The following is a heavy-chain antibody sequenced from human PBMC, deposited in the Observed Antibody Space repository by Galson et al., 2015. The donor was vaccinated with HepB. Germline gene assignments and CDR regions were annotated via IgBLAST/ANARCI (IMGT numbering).Heavy chain of an antibody. CDR3: ARDRGYGGAFDI. J-gene: IGHJ3*02. D-gene: IGHD4-23*01. CDR2: INAGNGNT. CDR1: GYTFTSYA. Sequence: SVKVSCKASGYTFTSYAMHWVRQAPGQRLEWMGWINAGNGNTKYSQKFQGRVTITRDTSASTAYMELSSLRSEDTAVYYCARDRGYGGAFDIWGQGTMVTVSS. V-gene: IGHV1-3*01.